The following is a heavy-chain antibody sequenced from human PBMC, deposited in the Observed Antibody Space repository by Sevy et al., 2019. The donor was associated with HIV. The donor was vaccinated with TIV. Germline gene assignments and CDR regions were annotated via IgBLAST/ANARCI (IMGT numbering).Heavy chain of an antibody. J-gene: IGHJ4*02. CDR2: INTGNGNT. CDR1: GYTFTYNA. V-gene: IGHV1-3*04. CDR3: ARRQERHFDY. Sequence: DAVKVSCKTSGYTFTYNAVHWVRQAPGQRLEWRGWINTGNGNTKYPQQFQGKFAITRDTSANTAYMELSSLTSEDTAVYYCARRQERHFDYWGQGTLVTVSS.